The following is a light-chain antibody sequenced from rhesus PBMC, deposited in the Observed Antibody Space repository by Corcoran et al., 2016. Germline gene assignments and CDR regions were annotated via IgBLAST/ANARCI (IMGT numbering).Light chain of an antibody. Sequence: EIVMTQSPATLSLSPGERATLSCRASQSVSSRLAWYQQKPGQSPRLLIDGASSRVNGIPDRFSGSGFGTDFTLTISSLEPEDVAVYVCQKESNWSLTFGGGTKVELK. J-gene: IGKJ4*01. CDR2: GAS. V-gene: IGKV3-17*02. CDR1: QSVSSR. CDR3: QKESNWSLT.